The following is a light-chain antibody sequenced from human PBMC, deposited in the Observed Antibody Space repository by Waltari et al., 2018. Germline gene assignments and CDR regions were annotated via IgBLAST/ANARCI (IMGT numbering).Light chain of an antibody. Sequence: QSALTQPASVSGSPGQSITVSCTATSSDLGGFPYVPWYQRHPGKAPRHMIYDVSNRPSGVTNRVSVSKSGNRASLTISGLQAEDEADYYCCSYAGRSPVVFGGGTKLTVL. CDR2: DVS. J-gene: IGLJ2*01. V-gene: IGLV2-14*03. CDR3: CSYAGRSPVV. CDR1: SSDLGGFPY.